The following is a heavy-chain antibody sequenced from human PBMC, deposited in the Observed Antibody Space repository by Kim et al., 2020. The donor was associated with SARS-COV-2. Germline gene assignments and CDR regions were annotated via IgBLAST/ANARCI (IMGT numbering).Heavy chain of an antibody. CDR1: GFTFSSYG. CDR3: PKGHKPGIAVAICGFDP. Sequence: GGSLRLSCAASGFTFSSYGMHWVRQAPGKGLEWVAVISYDGSNKYYADSVKGRFTISRDNSKNTLYLQMNSLRAEDTAVYYGPKGHKPGIAVAICGFDP. V-gene: IGHV3-30*18. D-gene: IGHD6-19*01. J-gene: IGHJ5*02. CDR2: ISYDGSNK.